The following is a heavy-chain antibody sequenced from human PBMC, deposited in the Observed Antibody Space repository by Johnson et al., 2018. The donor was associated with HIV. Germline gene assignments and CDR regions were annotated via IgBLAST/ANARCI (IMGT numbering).Heavy chain of an antibody. J-gene: IGHJ3*02. CDR3: AKDLGESENEEWATDYYDFSTGYPGQDPRAVVGAFDI. Sequence: QVQLVESGGGVVQPGRSRRLSCAASGFTFTNFAMHWVRQAPGKGLEWVAVISYDGNNKYYADSVKGRFTISRENSKNTLYLQTNSLRPEDTAVYYCAKDLGESENEEWATDYYDFSTGYPGQDPRAVVGAFDIWGQGTMVTVSS. CDR1: GFTFTNFA. D-gene: IGHD3/OR15-3a*01. CDR2: ISYDGNNK. V-gene: IGHV3-30*04.